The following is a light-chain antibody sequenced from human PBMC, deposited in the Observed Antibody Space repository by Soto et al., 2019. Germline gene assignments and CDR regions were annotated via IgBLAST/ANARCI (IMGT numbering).Light chain of an antibody. CDR1: QSISSY. CDR2: AAS. J-gene: IGKJ1*01. CDR3: QQSYSTPPWT. V-gene: IGKV1-39*01. Sequence: DIQVTQSPSSLSASVGDRVTTTCRASQSISSYLNWYQQKPGKAPKLLIYAASSLQSGVPSRFSGSGSGTDFTLTISSLQPEDFATYYCQQSYSTPPWTFGQGTKVDIK.